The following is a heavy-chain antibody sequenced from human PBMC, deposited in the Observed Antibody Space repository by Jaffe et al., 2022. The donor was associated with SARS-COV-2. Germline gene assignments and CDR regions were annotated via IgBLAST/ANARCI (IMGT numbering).Heavy chain of an antibody. V-gene: IGHV4-61*02. J-gene: IGHJ4*02. CDR1: GGSISSGSYY. CDR2: IYTSGST. CDR3: ARANDFWNDYFDY. D-gene: IGHD3-3*01. Sequence: QVQLQESGPGLVKPSQTLSLTCTVSGGSISSGSYYWSWIRQPAGKGLEWIGRIYTSGSTNYNPSLKSRVTISVDTSKNQFSLKLSSVTAADTAVYYCARANDFWNDYFDYWGQGTLVTVSS.